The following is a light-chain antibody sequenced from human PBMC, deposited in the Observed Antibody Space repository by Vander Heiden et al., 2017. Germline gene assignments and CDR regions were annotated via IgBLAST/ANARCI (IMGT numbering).Light chain of an antibody. Sequence: DIQMTQSPSSLSASLGDRVTITCRTSQNIDTYVNWYQQTPGKAPKLLMYGASSLQSGVPSRFSGSGSGTDFTLTINSLQPEDFATYYCQQSYSTPYTFGQGTKLEIK. J-gene: IGKJ2*01. CDR3: QQSYSTPYT. V-gene: IGKV1-39*01. CDR2: GAS. CDR1: QNIDTY.